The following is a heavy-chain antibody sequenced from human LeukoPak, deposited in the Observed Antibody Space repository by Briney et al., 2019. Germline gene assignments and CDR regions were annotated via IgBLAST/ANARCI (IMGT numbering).Heavy chain of an antibody. CDR3: ARDSSSWYRFLDP. D-gene: IGHD6-13*01. CDR1: GFTVSSNY. V-gene: IGHV3-66*02. CDR2: IYSGGST. J-gene: IGHJ5*02. Sequence: GGSLRLSCAASGFTVSSNYMSWVRQAPGKGLEWVSVIYSGGSTYYADSVKGRFTISRDNSKNTLYLQMNSLRAEGTAVYYCARDSSSWYRFLDPWGQGTLVTVSS.